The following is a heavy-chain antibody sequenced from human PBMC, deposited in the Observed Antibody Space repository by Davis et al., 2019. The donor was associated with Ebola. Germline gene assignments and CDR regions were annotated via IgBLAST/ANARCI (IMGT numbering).Heavy chain of an antibody. CDR1: GFTFSSYA. D-gene: IGHD3-10*01. V-gene: IGHV3-23*01. Sequence: PGGSLRLSCAASGFTFSSYAMSWVRQAPGKGLEWVSGISCSGGSTYYADSVKGRFTISRDNSKNTPYLQMNSLRAEDTAVYYCAKKALWFGELSPNWYFELWGRGTLVTVSS. CDR3: AKKALWFGELSPNWYFEL. CDR2: ISCSGGST. J-gene: IGHJ2*01.